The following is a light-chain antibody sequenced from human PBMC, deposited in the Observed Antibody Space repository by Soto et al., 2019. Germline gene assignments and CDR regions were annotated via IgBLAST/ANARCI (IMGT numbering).Light chain of an antibody. CDR1: QSVSNN. CDR2: GAS. J-gene: IGKJ1*01. V-gene: IGKV3-15*01. CDR3: HQYNYWPPET. Sequence: EIVLTQSPGTLSLSPGERATLSCRASQSVSNNYLAWYQQKPGQAPRLLIFGASTRATGIPARFSGSGSGTEFILTISSLQSEDSAVYYCHQYNYWPPETFGQGTKVDI.